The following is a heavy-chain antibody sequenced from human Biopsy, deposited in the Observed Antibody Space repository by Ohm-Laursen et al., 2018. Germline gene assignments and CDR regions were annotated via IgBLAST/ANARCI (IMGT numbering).Heavy chain of an antibody. Sequence: SSLRLSCAASGFGMYAMHWVRQPPGKGLEWLAVIAYDGSNKYYAESVKGRFTISRDRSRDTVHLQMNSLRYEDTALYYCAKDGGQWLGGAFDIWGHRTMVSVSS. CDR2: IAYDGSNK. CDR3: AKDGGQWLGGAFDI. V-gene: IGHV3-30*18. D-gene: IGHD6-19*01. J-gene: IGHJ3*02. CDR1: GFGMYA.